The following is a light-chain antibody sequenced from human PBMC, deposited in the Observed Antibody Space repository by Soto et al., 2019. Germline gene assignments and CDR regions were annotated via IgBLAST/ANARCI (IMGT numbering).Light chain of an antibody. Sequence: QSALTQPASVSGSPGQSITISCTGTSSDVGGYNYVSWYQQHPGKAPNLMIYEVSNRPSGVSNLFSGSKSGNTAPLTISGLQAEDEADYYCQSYDSSLSGSAVFGGGTQLTVL. CDR2: EVS. CDR1: SSDVGGYNY. CDR3: QSYDSSLSGSAV. J-gene: IGLJ7*01. V-gene: IGLV2-14*01.